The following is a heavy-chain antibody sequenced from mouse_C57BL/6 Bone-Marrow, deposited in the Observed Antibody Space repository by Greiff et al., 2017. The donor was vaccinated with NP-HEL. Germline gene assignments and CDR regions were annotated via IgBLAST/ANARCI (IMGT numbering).Heavy chain of an antibody. CDR3: ARSHDGYG. CDR1: GYTFTSYW. J-gene: IGHJ2*01. CDR2: IDPSDSYT. D-gene: IGHD2-2*01. V-gene: IGHV1-59*01. Sequence: QVQLKQPGAELVRPGTSVKLSCKASGYTFTSYWMHWVKQRPGQGLEWIGVIDPSDSYTNYNQKFKGKATLTVDTSSSTAYMQLSSLTSEDSAVDYCARSHDGYGWGQGTTLTVAS.